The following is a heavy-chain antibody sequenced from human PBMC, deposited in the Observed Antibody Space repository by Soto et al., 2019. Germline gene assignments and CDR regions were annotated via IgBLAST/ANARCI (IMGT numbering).Heavy chain of an antibody. Sequence: QITLKESGPTLVKPTQTLTLTCNFSGFSLSTSGVGVGWIRQPPGKALEWLALIYWDDDQRYSPSLKSRLTITKNTSKNQAVLTMTNMYRVDTATYYCVHIRYGSGLFDYWGQGTLVTVSS. D-gene: IGHD3-10*01. CDR2: IYWDDDQ. CDR1: GFSLSTSGVG. V-gene: IGHV2-5*02. CDR3: VHIRYGSGLFDY. J-gene: IGHJ4*02.